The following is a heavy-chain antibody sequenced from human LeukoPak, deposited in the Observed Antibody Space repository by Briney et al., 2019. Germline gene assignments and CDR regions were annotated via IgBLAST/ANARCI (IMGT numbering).Heavy chain of an antibody. V-gene: IGHV3-53*01. CDR3: ARDRGSGWFPNAYYYYMDV. D-gene: IGHD6-19*01. J-gene: IGHJ6*03. CDR2: IYSDNT. CDR1: GFTVSSNS. Sequence: GGSLRLSCTVSGFTVSSNSMSWVRQAPGKGLEWVSFIYSDNTHYSDSVKGRFTISRDNSKNTLYLQMNSLRAEDTAVYYCARDRGSGWFPNAYYYYMDVWGKGTTVTVSS.